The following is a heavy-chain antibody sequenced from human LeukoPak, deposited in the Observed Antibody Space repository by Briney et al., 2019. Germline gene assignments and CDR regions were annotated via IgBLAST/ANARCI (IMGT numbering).Heavy chain of an antibody. Sequence: GGSLRLSCAASGFPFSGFSMNWVRQAPGKGLEWVSSISTSSSFIYYADSVRGRFTISRDNAKNSLHLQVNSLRAEDTAVYYCVRERFHGSGAPKFDFWGQGTLVTVSS. CDR1: GFPFSGFS. V-gene: IGHV3-21*06. D-gene: IGHD3-10*01. CDR2: ISTSSSFI. J-gene: IGHJ4*02. CDR3: VRERFHGSGAPKFDF.